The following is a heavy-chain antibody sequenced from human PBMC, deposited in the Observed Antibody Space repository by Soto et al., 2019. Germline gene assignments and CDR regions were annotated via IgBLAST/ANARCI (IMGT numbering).Heavy chain of an antibody. CDR1: GGSVSSGSYH. Sequence: VYLQESGPGLVKPSETLSLTCTVSGGSVSSGSYHWSWIRQPPGKGLEWVGDIYYSGSTNYNPSLKSRVTISVDTSENQFFLKLSSVTAADTAVYYCARNYGDYVGAFDIWGQGPMVTVSS. CDR2: IYYSGST. J-gene: IGHJ3*02. CDR3: ARNYGDYVGAFDI. V-gene: IGHV4-61*01. D-gene: IGHD4-17*01.